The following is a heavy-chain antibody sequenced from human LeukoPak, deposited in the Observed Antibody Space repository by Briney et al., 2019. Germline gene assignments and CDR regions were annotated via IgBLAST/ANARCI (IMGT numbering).Heavy chain of an antibody. D-gene: IGHD6-19*01. Sequence: ASVKVSCKASGYTFNGYYMHWVRQAPGQGLEWMGIINPSGGSTSYAQKFQGRVTMTRDMSTSTVYMELSSLRSEDTAVYYCARVVCSSGWCHDAFDIWGQGTMVTVSS. CDR1: GYTFNGYY. CDR3: ARVVCSSGWCHDAFDI. V-gene: IGHV1-46*02. CDR2: INPSGGST. J-gene: IGHJ3*02.